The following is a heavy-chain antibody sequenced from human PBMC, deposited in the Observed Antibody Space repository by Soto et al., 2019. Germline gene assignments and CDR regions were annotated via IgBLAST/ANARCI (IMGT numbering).Heavy chain of an antibody. CDR1: GYTFTSYD. CDR2: MNPNSGNT. D-gene: IGHD3-22*01. J-gene: IGHJ6*02. CDR3: LRVRVVVHDYYYYGMDV. V-gene: IGHV1-8*01. Sequence: QVQLVQSGAEVKKPGASVKVSCKASGYTFTSYDINWVRQATGQGLEWMGWMNPNSGNTGYAQKFQGRVTMTRNTSISTAYMELSSLRSEDTAVYYCLRVRVVVHDYYYYGMDVWGQGTTVTVSS.